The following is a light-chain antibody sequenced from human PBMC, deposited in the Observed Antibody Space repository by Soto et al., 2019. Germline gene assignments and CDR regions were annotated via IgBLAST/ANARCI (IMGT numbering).Light chain of an antibody. CDR1: QSVSSNY. CDR3: QQYGSSPPT. Sequence: ALTQSPGTLSSSPGERATLSCRASQSVSSNYLAWYQQKPGQAPRLLIYGASSRATGIPDRFSGSGSGTDFTLTIDRLESEDFAVYFCQQYGSSPPTFGQGTKVDIK. V-gene: IGKV3-20*01. J-gene: IGKJ1*01. CDR2: GAS.